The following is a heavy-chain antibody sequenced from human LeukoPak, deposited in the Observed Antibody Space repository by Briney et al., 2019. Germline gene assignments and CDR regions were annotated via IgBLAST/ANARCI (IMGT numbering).Heavy chain of an antibody. Sequence: PGGSLRLSCAASGFNLNNDHMTWVRQAPGRGLEWVSVTYSDGNTYYADSVRGRFTISRDKSKNTLYLQMNSLRAEDTAVYYCARGVVYYSYEMDVWGQGTTITVSS. CDR3: ARGVVYYSYEMDV. V-gene: IGHV3-66*01. J-gene: IGHJ6*02. D-gene: IGHD3-3*01. CDR2: TYSDGNT. CDR1: GFNLNNDH.